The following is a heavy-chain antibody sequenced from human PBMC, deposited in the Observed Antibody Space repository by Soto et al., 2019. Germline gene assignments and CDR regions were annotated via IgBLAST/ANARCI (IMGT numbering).Heavy chain of an antibody. D-gene: IGHD5-12*01. CDR1: GFTFSSYG. J-gene: IGHJ4*02. Sequence: PGGSLRLSCAASGFTFSSYGMHWVRQAPGKGLEWVAVISYDGSNKYYADSVKGRFTISRDNSKNTLYLQMNSLRAEDTAVYYCAKSSRGRQFDYFDYWGQGTLVTVSS. V-gene: IGHV3-30*18. CDR3: AKSSRGRQFDYFDY. CDR2: ISYDGSNK.